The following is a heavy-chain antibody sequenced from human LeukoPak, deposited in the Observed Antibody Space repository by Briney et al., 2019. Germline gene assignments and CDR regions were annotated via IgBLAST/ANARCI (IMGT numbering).Heavy chain of an antibody. J-gene: IGHJ5*02. V-gene: IGHV1-2*02. D-gene: IGHD3-22*01. CDR2: INPNSGGT. CDR1: GYTFTGYY. Sequence: ASVKVSCKASGYTFTGYYMHWVRQAPGQGLEWMGWINPNSGGTNYAQKFQGRVTMTRGTSISTAYMELSRLRSDDTAVYYCARDRDYYDSSGYPKNWFDPWGQGTLVTVSS. CDR3: ARDRDYYDSSGYPKNWFDP.